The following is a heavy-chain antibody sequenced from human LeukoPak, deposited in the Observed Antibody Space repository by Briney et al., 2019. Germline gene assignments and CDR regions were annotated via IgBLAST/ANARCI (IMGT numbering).Heavy chain of an antibody. D-gene: IGHD2-21*01. Sequence: GGSLRLSCAASGFTFSSYAMHWVRQAPGKGLEYVSAISSNGGSTYYANSVKGRFTISRDNSKNTLYLQMGSLRAEDMAVYYCARWGGCGGDCYPDYYYYYYMDVWGKGTTVTVSS. CDR1: GFTFSSYA. J-gene: IGHJ6*03. CDR2: ISSNGGST. V-gene: IGHV3-64*01. CDR3: ARWGGCGGDCYPDYYYYYYMDV.